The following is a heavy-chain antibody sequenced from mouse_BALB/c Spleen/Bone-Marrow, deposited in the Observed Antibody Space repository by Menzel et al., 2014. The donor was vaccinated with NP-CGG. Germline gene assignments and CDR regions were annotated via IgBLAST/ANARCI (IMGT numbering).Heavy chain of an antibody. J-gene: IGHJ2*01. CDR1: GFTFSSFG. CDR3: ARRYDGYYNFDY. CDR2: ISSGSSTI. Sequence: EVKLVESGGGLVQPGGSRKLSCAASGFTFSSFGMHWVRQAPEKGLEWVAYISSGSSTIYYAVTVKGRFTISRDNPKNTLFLQMTSLRSEDTATYYCARRYDGYYNFDYWGQGTTLTVSS. V-gene: IGHV5-17*02. D-gene: IGHD2-3*01.